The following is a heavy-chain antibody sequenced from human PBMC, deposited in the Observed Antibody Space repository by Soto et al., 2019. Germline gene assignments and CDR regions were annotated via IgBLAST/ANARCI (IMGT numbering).Heavy chain of an antibody. Sequence: NPSETLSLTCTVSGGSIRDNIFYWGWIRQPPGKGLEWIGSIYYSGSTYYNPSLESRVTMSVDMSNNHLSLRLKSVTAADMAVYYCGKGDGYNFPLQFWGQGTLVTV. J-gene: IGHJ4*02. CDR3: GKGDGYNFPLQF. CDR1: GGSIRDNIFY. D-gene: IGHD5-12*01. V-gene: IGHV4-39*02. CDR2: IYYSGST.